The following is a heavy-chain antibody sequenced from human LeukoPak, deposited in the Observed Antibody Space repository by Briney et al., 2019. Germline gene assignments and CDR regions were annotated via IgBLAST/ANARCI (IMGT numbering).Heavy chain of an antibody. Sequence: SETLSLTCTVSGGSISSYYWSWIRQPPGQGLEWIGHIYYSGSTNYNPSLKNRVTISVDTSKNQFSLKLSSVTAADTAVYYCARMVESTVTIAFENWFDPWGQGTLVTVSS. D-gene: IGHD4-11*01. V-gene: IGHV4-59*01. CDR1: GGSISSYY. J-gene: IGHJ5*02. CDR3: ARMVESTVTIAFENWFDP. CDR2: IYYSGST.